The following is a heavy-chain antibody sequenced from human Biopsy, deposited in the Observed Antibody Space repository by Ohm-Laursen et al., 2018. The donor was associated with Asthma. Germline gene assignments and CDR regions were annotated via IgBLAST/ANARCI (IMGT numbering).Heavy chain of an antibody. J-gene: IGHJ4*02. CDR1: GFSFSNFG. CDR3: AKELLPGWELRRGPDS. V-gene: IGHV3-30*18. CDR2: ISFDGSNE. Sequence: RSLRLSCAASGFSFSNFGMHWVRQAPGKGLEWVAVISFDGSNEDYADSVKGRFTISRDNSKNTLFLEMNSLRPEDTAVYYCAKELLPGWELRRGPDSWGQGTLVTVSS. D-gene: IGHD1-26*01.